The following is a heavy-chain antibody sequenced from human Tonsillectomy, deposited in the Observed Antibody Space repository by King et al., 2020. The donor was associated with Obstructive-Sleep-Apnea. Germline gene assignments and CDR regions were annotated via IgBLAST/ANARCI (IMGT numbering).Heavy chain of an antibody. V-gene: IGHV1-2*02. CDR3: ARGGTIYSSSWSYYFDY. Sequence: VQLVESGAEVKKPGASVKVSCKASGYTFTGYYMHWVRQAPGQGLEWMGWINPNSGGTNYAQKFQGRVTMPRETSISTAYMGLRRLSSDDTAVFYCARGGTIYSSSWSYYFDYWGQGALVTVSS. CDR1: GYTFTGYY. CDR2: INPNSGGT. D-gene: IGHD6-13*01. J-gene: IGHJ4*02.